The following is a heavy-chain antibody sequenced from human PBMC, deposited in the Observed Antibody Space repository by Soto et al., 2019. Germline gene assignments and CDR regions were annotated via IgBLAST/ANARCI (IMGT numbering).Heavy chain of an antibody. CDR1: GYTFTSYG. CDR2: ISAYNGNT. D-gene: IGHD3-22*01. V-gene: IGHV1-18*01. J-gene: IGHJ6*02. CDR3: ARVVYDSSGYYYYYYGMDV. Sequence: QVQLVQSGAEVKKPGASVKVSCKASGYTFTSYGISWVRQAPGQGLEWMGWISAYNGNTNYAQKLQGRGTMTTDTSQSTAYMELRSLRSDDTAVYSCARVVYDSSGYYYYYYGMDVWGQGTTVTVSS.